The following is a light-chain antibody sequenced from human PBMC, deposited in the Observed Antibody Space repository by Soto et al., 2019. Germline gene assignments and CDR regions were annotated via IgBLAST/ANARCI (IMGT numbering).Light chain of an antibody. CDR1: QSVGSN. CDR2: GAS. Sequence: EIVLTQSPATLSVSPGERATLSCRASQSVGSNLGWYQQKPGQAPRLLIFGASTRATGIPARFSGSGSGTEFTLTISSLQSEDSAIYCCNQYGNWFPFTFGQGTRLEIK. J-gene: IGKJ5*01. CDR3: NQYGNWFPFT. V-gene: IGKV3-15*01.